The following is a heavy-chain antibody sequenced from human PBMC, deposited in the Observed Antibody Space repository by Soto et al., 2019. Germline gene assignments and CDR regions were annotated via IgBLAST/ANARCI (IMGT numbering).Heavy chain of an antibody. Sequence: GGSLRLSCAASGFTFSSYAMHWVRQAPGKGLEWVAVISYDGSNKYYADSVKGRFTIPRDISKNTLYLQMNSLRAEDTAVYYCARDRSSGYYYVFFDYWGQGTLVTVSS. D-gene: IGHD3-22*01. J-gene: IGHJ4*02. CDR3: ARDRSSGYYYVFFDY. CDR1: GFTFSSYA. CDR2: ISYDGSNK. V-gene: IGHV3-30-3*01.